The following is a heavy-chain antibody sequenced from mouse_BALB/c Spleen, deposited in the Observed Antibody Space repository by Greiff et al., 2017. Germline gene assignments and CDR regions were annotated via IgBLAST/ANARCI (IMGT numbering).Heavy chain of an antibody. V-gene: IGHV14-3*02. J-gene: IGHJ2*01. CDR3: AREGGLRSFDY. CDR1: GFNIKDTY. D-gene: IGHD2-2*01. CDR2: IDPENGNT. Sequence: EVQLQQSGAELVKPGASVKLSCTASGFNIKDTYMHWVKQRPEQGLEWIGWIDPENGNTIYDPKFQGKASITADTSSNTAYLQLSSLTSEDTAVYYCAREGGLRSFDYWGQGTTLTVSS.